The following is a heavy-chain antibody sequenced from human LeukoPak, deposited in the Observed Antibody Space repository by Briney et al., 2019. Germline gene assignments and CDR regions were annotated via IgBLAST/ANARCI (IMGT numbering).Heavy chain of an antibody. J-gene: IGHJ2*01. Sequence: GGSLRLSCAASGFTFSSYSMNWVRQAPGKGLEWVSSISSSSSYIYYADSVKGRFTISRDNAKNSLYLQMNSLRAEDTAVYYCARVPTIDSTPSGWYFDLWGRGTLVTVSS. V-gene: IGHV3-21*01. CDR2: ISSSSSYI. CDR1: GFTFSSYS. CDR3: ARVPTIDSTPSGWYFDL. D-gene: IGHD6-13*01.